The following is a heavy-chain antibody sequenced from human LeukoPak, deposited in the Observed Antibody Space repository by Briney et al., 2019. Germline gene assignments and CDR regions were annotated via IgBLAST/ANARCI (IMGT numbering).Heavy chain of an antibody. J-gene: IGHJ4*02. V-gene: IGHV4-38-2*02. CDR1: GYSISSGYY. CDR2: IYHSGST. D-gene: IGHD6-19*01. Sequence: SETLSLTCTVSGYSISSGYYWGWIRQPPGKGLEWIRSIYHSGSTYYNPSLKSRVTISVDTSKNQFSLKLSSVTAADTAVYYCARRPRGAVAGTGIDYWGQGTLVTVSS. CDR3: ARRPRGAVAGTGIDY.